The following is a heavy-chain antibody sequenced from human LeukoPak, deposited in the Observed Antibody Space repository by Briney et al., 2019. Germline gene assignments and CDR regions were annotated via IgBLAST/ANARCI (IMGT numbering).Heavy chain of an antibody. CDR2: ISGSGGST. J-gene: IGHJ4*02. V-gene: IGHV3-23*01. D-gene: IGHD4-23*01. CDR3: AKGWDYGGVQVPFDY. CDR1: GFPFSSYV. Sequence: GGSLRLSCAASGFPFSSYVMSWVRQAPGKGLEWVSAISGSGGSTYYADSVKGRFTISRDNSKNTLFPQMNRLRAEDRAVYYCAKGWDYGGVQVPFDYWGQGTLVTVSS.